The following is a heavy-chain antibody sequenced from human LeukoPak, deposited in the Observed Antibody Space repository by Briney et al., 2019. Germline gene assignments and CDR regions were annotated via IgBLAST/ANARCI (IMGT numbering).Heavy chain of an antibody. CDR1: GFTFSSYE. D-gene: IGHD3-22*01. Sequence: GGSLRLPCAASGFTFSSYEMNWVRQAPGKGLEWVSYISSSGSTIYYADSVKGRFTISRDNAKNSLYLQMNSLRAEDTAVYYCARGLTYYYDSSGYYFDYWGQGTLVTVSS. J-gene: IGHJ4*02. CDR3: ARGLTYYYDSSGYYFDY. V-gene: IGHV3-48*03. CDR2: ISSSGSTI.